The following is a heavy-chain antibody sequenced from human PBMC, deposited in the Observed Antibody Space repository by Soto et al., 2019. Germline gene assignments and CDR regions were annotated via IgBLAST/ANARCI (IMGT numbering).Heavy chain of an antibody. CDR1: GYAFTGYY. CDR2: SNPNSGGT. J-gene: IGHJ3*01. D-gene: IGHD2-2*01. V-gene: IGHV1-2*04. CDR3: AILGHCSSTSCYDDFDF. Sequence: SVKVSCRASGYAFTGYYTHWGRQAPGQGLEWMGWSNPNSGGTNYAQKFQGWVNMTSDTSISTDYMELTTLSSDDTAVYYCAILGHCSSTSCYDDFDFWGQGTMVADS.